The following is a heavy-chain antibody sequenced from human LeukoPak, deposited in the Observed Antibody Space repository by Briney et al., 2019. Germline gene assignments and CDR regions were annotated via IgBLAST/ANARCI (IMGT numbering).Heavy chain of an antibody. J-gene: IGHJ4*02. CDR2: ISGSGSTI. CDR3: ARGSSVADY. Sequence: SGGSLRLSCAASGFTFSAYAMSWVRQGPGKGLEWVSYISGSGSTIYYADSVKGRFTISRDNAKNSLYLQMNSLRDEDTAVYYCARGSSVADYWGQGTLVTVSS. CDR1: GFTFSAYA. D-gene: IGHD4-23*01. V-gene: IGHV3-48*02.